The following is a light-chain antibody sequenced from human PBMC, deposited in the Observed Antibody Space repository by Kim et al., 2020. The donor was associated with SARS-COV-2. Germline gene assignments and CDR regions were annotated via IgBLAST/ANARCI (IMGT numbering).Light chain of an antibody. CDR1: QTISTW. CDR3: QQYDNYPYT. V-gene: IGKV1-5*03. Sequence: DIQMTQSPSTLSASVGDRVTITCRASQTISTWLAWYQQKAGKAPKLLIYEASSSESGVPSRFSGSGSETEFTLTISSLQPDDFATYYCQQYDNYPYTFGQGTKLEI. J-gene: IGKJ2*01. CDR2: EAS.